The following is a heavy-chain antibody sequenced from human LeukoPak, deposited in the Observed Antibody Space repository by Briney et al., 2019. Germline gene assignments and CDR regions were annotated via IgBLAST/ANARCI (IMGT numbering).Heavy chain of an antibody. CDR1: GGSISSSDYY. V-gene: IGHV4-39*01. D-gene: IGHD3-22*01. Sequence: PSVTLSLTCTVSGGSISSSDYYWGWIRQPPGKGLEWIASIYYSGTTHYNPSHQSRVTMSVDTSKNQFSLKLSSVTAADTAVYYCARVRRLYSSGYGNCFDYWGQGTLVTVSS. J-gene: IGHJ4*02. CDR2: IYYSGTT. CDR3: ARVRRLYSSGYGNCFDY.